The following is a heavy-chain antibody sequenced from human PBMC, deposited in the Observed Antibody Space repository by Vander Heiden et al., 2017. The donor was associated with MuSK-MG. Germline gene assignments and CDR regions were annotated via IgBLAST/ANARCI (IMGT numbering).Heavy chain of an antibody. Sequence: QVQLVQSGAEVKKPGASVKVSCKAFGYTFTGYSVHWVRQAPGQGLEWMGWINPNSGGANYAQRFQGRVTMTRDTSISTAYMELSRLRSDDTAVYYCATVDSDAFDIWGQGTMVTVSS. CDR1: GYTFTGYS. CDR3: ATVDSDAFDI. V-gene: IGHV1-2*02. J-gene: IGHJ3*02. CDR2: INPNSGGA.